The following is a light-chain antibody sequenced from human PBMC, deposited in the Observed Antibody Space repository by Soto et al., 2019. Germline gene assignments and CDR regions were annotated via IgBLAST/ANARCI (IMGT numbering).Light chain of an antibody. J-gene: IGKJ5*01. Sequence: DIQMTQSPSSLSASVGDRVTITCRASQSISRHLNWYQHKPGKAPKLLIYAASSLQNGVPSRLSGGGSGTEFTLSISSLQPEDFGTYYCQQSYTTASITFGQGTRLEIK. CDR1: QSISRH. CDR3: QQSYTTASIT. CDR2: AAS. V-gene: IGKV1-39*01.